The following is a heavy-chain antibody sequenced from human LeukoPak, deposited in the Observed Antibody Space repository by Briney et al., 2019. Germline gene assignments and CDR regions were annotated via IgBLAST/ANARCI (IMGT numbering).Heavy chain of an antibody. CDR2: ISGSGGST. D-gene: IGHD3-10*01. CDR1: GFTFSSYA. CDR3: ARGSLLLWFGSGNTRDWFDP. Sequence: GGSLRLSCAASGFTFSSYAMSWVRQAPGKGLEWVSAISGSGGSTYYADSVKGRFTISRDNSKNTLYLQMNSLRAEDTAVYYCARGSLLLWFGSGNTRDWFDPWGQGTLVTVSS. J-gene: IGHJ5*02. V-gene: IGHV3-23*01.